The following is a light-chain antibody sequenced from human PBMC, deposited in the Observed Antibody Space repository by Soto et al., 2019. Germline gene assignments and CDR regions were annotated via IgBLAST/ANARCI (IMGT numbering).Light chain of an antibody. CDR3: SSFTSAYTFV. CDR2: EVS. J-gene: IGLJ7*01. V-gene: IGLV2-14*01. CDR1: SSDVGGYNY. Sequence: QPVLAQPASVSGSPGQSIAISCTGTSSDVGGYNYVSWYQQHPGKAPKLLISEVSIRPSGVSDRFSGSKSGNTASLTISGLQTEDEADYYCSSFTSAYTFVFGSGTQLTVL.